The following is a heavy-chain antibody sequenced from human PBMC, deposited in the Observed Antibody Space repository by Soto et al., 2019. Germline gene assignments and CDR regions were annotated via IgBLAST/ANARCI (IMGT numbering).Heavy chain of an antibody. J-gene: IGHJ4*02. D-gene: IGHD2-15*01. Sequence: ASVKVSCKASGYTFTSYDINWVRQATGQGLEWMGWMNPNSGNTGYAQKFQGRVTMTRNTSISTAYMELSSLRSEDTAVYYCARRRIRSGGSCYSTEIGLGYWGQGTLVTVSS. V-gene: IGHV1-8*01. CDR3: ARRRIRSGGSCYSTEIGLGY. CDR2: MNPNSGNT. CDR1: GYTFTSYD.